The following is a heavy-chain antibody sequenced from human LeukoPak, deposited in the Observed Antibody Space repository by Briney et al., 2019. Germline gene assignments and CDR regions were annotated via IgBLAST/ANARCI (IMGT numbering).Heavy chain of an antibody. CDR3: AKTAWELGYCSSTSCYHFDY. J-gene: IGHJ4*02. D-gene: IGHD2-2*01. CDR2: ISYDGSNK. V-gene: IGHV3-30*18. CDR1: GSTFSTYG. Sequence: GGSLRLSCAASGSTFSTYGMYWVRQAPGKGLEGVAVISYDGSNKYYADSVKGRFTISRDNSKNTLYLQMNSLRAEDTAVYYCAKTAWELGYCSSTSCYHFDYWGQGTLVTVSS.